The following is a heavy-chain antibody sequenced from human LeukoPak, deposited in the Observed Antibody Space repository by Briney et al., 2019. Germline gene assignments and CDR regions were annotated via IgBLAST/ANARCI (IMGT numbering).Heavy chain of an antibody. D-gene: IGHD6-13*01. CDR1: GFTFSSYS. V-gene: IGHV3-48*01. Sequence: PGGSLRLSCAASGFTFSSYSMNWVRQAPGKGLEWVSQISRTSSTIYYADSVKGRFTISRDNAKNSLYLQMNSLTGEDTAVYYCARDEYSSSRSTHWGQGTLVTVSS. CDR2: ISRTSSTI. J-gene: IGHJ4*02. CDR3: ARDEYSSSRSTH.